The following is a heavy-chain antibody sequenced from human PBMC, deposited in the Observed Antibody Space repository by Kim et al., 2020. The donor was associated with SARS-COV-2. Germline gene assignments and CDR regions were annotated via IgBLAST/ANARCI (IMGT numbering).Heavy chain of an antibody. CDR1: GFTFSSYE. Sequence: GGSLRLSCAASGFTFSSYEMNWVRQAPGKGLEWVSYISSSGSTIYYADSVKGRFTISRDNAKNSLYLQMNSLRAEDTAVYYCARLGGLGGYGDYFQIDPWGQGTLVTVSS. CDR2: ISSSGSTI. J-gene: IGHJ5*02. V-gene: IGHV3-48*03. CDR3: ARLGGLGGYGDYFQIDP. D-gene: IGHD4-17*01.